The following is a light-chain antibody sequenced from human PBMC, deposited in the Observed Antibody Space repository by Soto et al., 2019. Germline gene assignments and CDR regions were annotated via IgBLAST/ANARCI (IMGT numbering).Light chain of an antibody. CDR3: QQYNNSTRT. CDR1: QSISSN. V-gene: IGKV3-15*01. J-gene: IGKJ1*01. CDR2: GSS. Sequence: EILMTQSPATLSVSLGERATLSCRASQSISSNLAWYQQKPGKAPRLLIYGSSTRATGIPARFSGSGSGTEFTLTISSLQPEDFAVYYCQQYNNSTRTFGHGTKVDIK.